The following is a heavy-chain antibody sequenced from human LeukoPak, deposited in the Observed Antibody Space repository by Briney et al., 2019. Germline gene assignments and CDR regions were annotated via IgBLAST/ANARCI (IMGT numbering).Heavy chain of an antibody. CDR1: GVTFSDYA. J-gene: IGHJ4*02. CDR2: ISGRGGGT. V-gene: IGHV3-23*01. CDR3: AKGAPGPLQYFFDY. D-gene: IGHD5-24*01. Sequence: GGSLRLSCAVSGVTFSDYAMSWVRQAPGKGLEWVSGISGRGGGTFYADSVKGRFTISRDNSKNTLFLQMNSLRAEDTAVYYCAKGAPGPLQYFFDYWGQGTLVTVSS.